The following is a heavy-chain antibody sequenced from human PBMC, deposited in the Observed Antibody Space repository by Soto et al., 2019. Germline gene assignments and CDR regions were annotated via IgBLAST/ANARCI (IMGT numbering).Heavy chain of an antibody. CDR2: ISNSGGST. CDR1: GLTFSTYA. J-gene: IGHJ4*02. Sequence: PGGSLRLSCAASGLTFSTYAMSWVRQAPGKGLEWVSAISNSGGSTYYADSVKGRFTISRDNSKNTLFLQMSSLRAEDTAKYYCVKDGSWIQSWFQYWGQGTLVTVSS. CDR3: VKDGSWIQSWFQY. V-gene: IGHV3-23*01. D-gene: IGHD5-18*01.